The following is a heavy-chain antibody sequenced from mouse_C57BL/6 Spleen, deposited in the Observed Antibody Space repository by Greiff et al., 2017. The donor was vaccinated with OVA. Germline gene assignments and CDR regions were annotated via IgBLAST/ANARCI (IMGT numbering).Heavy chain of an antibody. V-gene: IGHV5-12*01. CDR1: GFTFSDYY. CDR2: ISNGGGST. D-gene: IGHD2-3*01. J-gene: IGHJ2*01. CDR3: ARQNDGYYYFDY. Sequence: EVMLVESGGGLVQPGGSLKLSCAASGFTFSDYYMYWVRQTPEKRLEWVAYISNGGGSTYYPDTVKGRFTISRDNAKNTLYLQMSRLKSEDTAMYYCARQNDGYYYFDYWGQGTTLTVSS.